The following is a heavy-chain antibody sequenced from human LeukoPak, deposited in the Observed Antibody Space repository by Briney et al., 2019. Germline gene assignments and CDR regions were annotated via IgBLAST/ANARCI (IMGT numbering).Heavy chain of an antibody. CDR2: ISGSGGST. Sequence: NPGGSLRLSCAASGFTFSSYAMSWVRQAPGKGLEWVSAISGSGGSTYYADSVKGRFTISRDNSKNTLYLQMNSLRAEDTAVYYCARRAGDYSHPYDYWGQGTLVTVSS. J-gene: IGHJ4*02. CDR3: ARRAGDYSHPYDY. CDR1: GFTFSSYA. D-gene: IGHD3-22*01. V-gene: IGHV3-23*01.